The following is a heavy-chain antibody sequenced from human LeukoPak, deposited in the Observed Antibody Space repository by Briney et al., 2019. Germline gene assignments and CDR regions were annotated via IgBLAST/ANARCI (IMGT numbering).Heavy chain of an antibody. J-gene: IGHJ4*02. CDR2: ISYDGSNK. CDR3: AKGGVEMARWGYYFDY. Sequence: PGRSLRLSCAASGFTFSSYAMHWVRQAPGKGLEWVAVISYDGSNKYYTDSVKGRFTISRDNSKNTLYLQMNSLRAEDTAVYYCAKGGVEMARWGYYFDYWGQGTLVTVSS. V-gene: IGHV3-30*04. D-gene: IGHD5-24*01. CDR1: GFTFSSYA.